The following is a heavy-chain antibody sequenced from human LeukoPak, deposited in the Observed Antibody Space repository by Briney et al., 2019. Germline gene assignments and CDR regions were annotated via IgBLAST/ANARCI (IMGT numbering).Heavy chain of an antibody. J-gene: IGHJ5*02. CDR2: IYTSGST. D-gene: IGHD6-13*01. CDR3: ARLYSSSRFDP. V-gene: IGHV4-4*07. Sequence: PSETLSLTFTVSGGSISSYYWSWIRQPAGKGLEWIGRIYTSGSTNYNPSLKSRVTTSVDTSKNQFSLKLSSVTAADTAVYYCARLYSSSRFDPWGQGTLVTVSS. CDR1: GGSISSYY.